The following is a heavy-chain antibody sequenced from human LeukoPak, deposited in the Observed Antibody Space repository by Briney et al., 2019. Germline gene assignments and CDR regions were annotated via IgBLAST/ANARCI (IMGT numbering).Heavy chain of an antibody. CDR1: GGSISSGSYY. CDR2: IYTSGST. CDR3: ARNYYYMDV. J-gene: IGHJ6*03. Sequence: SQTLSLTCTVSGGSISSGSYYWSWIRQPAGKGLEWIGRIYTSGSTNYNPSLKSRVTISVDTSKNQFSLKLTSVTAADTAVYYRARNYYYMDVWGKGTTVTVSS. V-gene: IGHV4-61*02.